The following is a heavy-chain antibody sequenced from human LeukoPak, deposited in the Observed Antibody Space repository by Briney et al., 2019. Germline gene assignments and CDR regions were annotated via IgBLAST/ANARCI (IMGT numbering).Heavy chain of an antibody. CDR1: GGTFSSYA. V-gene: IGHV1-69*05. CDR3: ARDHKYYYDSSGYYYANYYYYYMDV. Sequence: SVKVSCKASGGTFSSYAISWVRQAPGQGLEWMGRIIPIFGTANYAQKFRGRVTITTDESTSTAYMELSSLRSEDTAVYYCARDHKYYYDSSGYYYANYYYYYMDVWGKGTTVTVSS. D-gene: IGHD3-22*01. J-gene: IGHJ6*03. CDR2: IIPIFGTA.